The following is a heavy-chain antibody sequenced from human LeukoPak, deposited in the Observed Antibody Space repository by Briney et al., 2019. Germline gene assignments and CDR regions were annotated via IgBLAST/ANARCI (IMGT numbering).Heavy chain of an antibody. D-gene: IGHD3-3*01. CDR1: GYSFTSYW. Sequence: GESLKISCKGSGYSFTSYWIGWVRQMPGKGLEWMGIIYPGDSDTRYSPSFQGQVTISADKSISTAYLQWSSLKASDTAMYYCARHERKEGSTIIGVVTVYNWFDPPGQGTLVTVSP. CDR2: IYPGDSDT. J-gene: IGHJ5*02. V-gene: IGHV5-51*01. CDR3: ARHERKEGSTIIGVVTVYNWFDP.